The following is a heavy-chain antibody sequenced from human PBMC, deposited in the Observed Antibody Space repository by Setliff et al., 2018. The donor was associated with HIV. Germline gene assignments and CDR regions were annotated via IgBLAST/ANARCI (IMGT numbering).Heavy chain of an antibody. V-gene: IGHV4-4*02. CDR3: ARGDFRAVYDSSGFPFDY. J-gene: IGHJ4*02. Sequence: SETLSLTCAVSGGSISSSNWWSWVRQPPGKGLEWIGEIYHRGNTNYNPSLKSRVTISVDTSKNQFSLKLMPVTAADAAVYYCARGDFRAVYDSSGFPFDYWGQGTLVTVSS. CDR1: GGSISSSNW. CDR2: IYHRGNT. D-gene: IGHD3-22*01.